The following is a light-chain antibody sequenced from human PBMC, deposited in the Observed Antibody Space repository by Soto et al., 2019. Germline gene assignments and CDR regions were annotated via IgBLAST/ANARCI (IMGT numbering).Light chain of an antibody. CDR3: QQYNNWWT. J-gene: IGKJ1*01. CDR1: HNIYNY. CDR2: DAS. V-gene: IGKV1-33*01. Sequence: DIQMTQSPSSLSASVGDRVTIACQASHNIYNYLNWYHQKPGKAPKLLIFDASNLERGVPSRFSGSGSRTHFSLSINNLQPEDFAVYYCQQYNNWWTFGQGTKVDIK.